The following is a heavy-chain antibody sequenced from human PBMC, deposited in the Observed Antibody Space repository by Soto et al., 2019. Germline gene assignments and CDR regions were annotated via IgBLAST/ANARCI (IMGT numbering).Heavy chain of an antibody. CDR2: ISAYNGNT. CDR3: ARDPALYYYDSSGPEAGRIFDY. Sequence: QVQLVQSGAEVKKPGASVKVSCKASGYTFTSYGISWVRQAPGQGLEWMGWISAYNGNTNYAQKLQGRVTMTTDTSTSTAYMELRSLRSDDTAVYYCARDPALYYYDSSGPEAGRIFDYWGQGTLVTVSS. D-gene: IGHD3-22*01. CDR1: GYTFTSYG. J-gene: IGHJ4*02. V-gene: IGHV1-18*01.